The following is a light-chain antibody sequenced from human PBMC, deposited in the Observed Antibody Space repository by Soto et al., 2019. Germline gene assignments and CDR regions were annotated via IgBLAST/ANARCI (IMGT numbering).Light chain of an antibody. Sequence: EIVLTQSPGILSLSPGEGATLSCRASQSAGSSFLAWYQQRPGQVPRLLIFGASSRASGIPDRFSGSGSGTDFILTNSRLEPEDFAVYYCQQYGLSPITFGQGTKLELK. CDR3: QQYGLSPIT. J-gene: IGKJ2*01. CDR2: GAS. V-gene: IGKV3-20*01. CDR1: QSAGSSF.